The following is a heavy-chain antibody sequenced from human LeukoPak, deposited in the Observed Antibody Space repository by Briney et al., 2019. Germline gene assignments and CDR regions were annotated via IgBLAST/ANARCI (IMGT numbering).Heavy chain of an antibody. V-gene: IGHV3-23*01. CDR2: ISGSGGST. CDR3: AKSPNYVF. D-gene: IGHD3-16*01. CDR1: GFTFSSYG. Sequence: GGSLRLSCAASGFTFSSYGMSWVRQAPGKGLEWGSAISGSGGSTYDAGSVKGRFTISRDNSKNTLYLQMNSLRAEDTAVYYRAKSPNYVFGGQGTLVTVSS. J-gene: IGHJ4*02.